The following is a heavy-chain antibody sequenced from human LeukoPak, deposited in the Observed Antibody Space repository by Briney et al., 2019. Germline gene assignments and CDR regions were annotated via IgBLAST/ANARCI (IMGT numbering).Heavy chain of an antibody. V-gene: IGHV4-61*01. CDR2: IYNSGST. J-gene: IGHJ5*02. CDR3: ARKCYDSSGTGWFGP. Sequence: PSQTLSLTCTVSGGSISSGSYYWSWIRQPPGKGLEWIGYIYNSGSTNYNPSLKSRVTISVDTSKNQFSLKLSSVTAADTAVYYCARKCYDSSGTGWFGPWGQGTLVTVSS. CDR1: GGSISSGSYY. D-gene: IGHD3-22*01.